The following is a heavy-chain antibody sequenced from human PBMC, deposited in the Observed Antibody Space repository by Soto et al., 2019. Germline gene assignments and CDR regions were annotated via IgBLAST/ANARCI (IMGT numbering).Heavy chain of an antibody. Sequence: QVQLVQSGAEVKEPGASVKISCKGSGYTFTNFYIHWVRQAPGQGLEWMGIVNPNGGSTNYAQHFEGSITISRDTSTSTVYMDLRSLRSEDTAVYYCARGLASGDYWGQGTLVTVSS. D-gene: IGHD6-6*01. J-gene: IGHJ4*02. CDR3: ARGLASGDY. CDR2: VNPNGGST. V-gene: IGHV1-46*01. CDR1: GYTFTNFY.